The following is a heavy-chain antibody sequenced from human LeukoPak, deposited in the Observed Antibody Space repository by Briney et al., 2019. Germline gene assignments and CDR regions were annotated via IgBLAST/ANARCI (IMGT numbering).Heavy chain of an antibody. CDR1: GGSISTYY. D-gene: IGHD6-19*01. CDR3: ARHKTGSGGWHVLDY. Sequence: SETLSLTCTASGGSISTYYWSWIRQPPGKGLEWIGYIYYSGSINYNPSLKSRVTISVDTSKNQFSLKVRSVTATDTAVYYCARHKTGSGGWHVLDYWGQGTLVTVSS. V-gene: IGHV4-59*08. J-gene: IGHJ4*02. CDR2: IYYSGSI.